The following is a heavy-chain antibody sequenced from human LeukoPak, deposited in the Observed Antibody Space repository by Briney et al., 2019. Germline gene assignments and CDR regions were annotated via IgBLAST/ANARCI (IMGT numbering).Heavy chain of an antibody. J-gene: IGHJ4*02. CDR3: ARDFIGWIFGVVTSSGPFDY. CDR1: GFAFSTQG. D-gene: IGHD3-3*01. CDR2: ISSSSSTI. Sequence: GGSLRLSCATSGFAFSTQGMHWVRQAPGKGLEWVSYISSSSSTIYYADSVKGRFTISRDNAKNSLYLQMNSLRAEDTAVYYCARDFIGWIFGVVTSSGPFDYWGQGTQVTVSS. V-gene: IGHV3-48*01.